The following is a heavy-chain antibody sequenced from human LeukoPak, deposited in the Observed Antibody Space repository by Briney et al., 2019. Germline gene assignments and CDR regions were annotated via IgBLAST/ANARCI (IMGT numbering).Heavy chain of an antibody. Sequence: GGSLRLSCAASGFTFSSYSMNWVRQAPGKGLEWVSSISSSSSYIYYADSVKGRFTISRDNAKNSLYLQMNSLRAEDTAVYYFARDSYYYDSSGFIDLGQGTLVTVST. D-gene: IGHD3-22*01. CDR1: GFTFSSYS. CDR2: ISSSSSYI. J-gene: IGHJ4*02. V-gene: IGHV3-21*01. CDR3: ARDSYYYDSSGFID.